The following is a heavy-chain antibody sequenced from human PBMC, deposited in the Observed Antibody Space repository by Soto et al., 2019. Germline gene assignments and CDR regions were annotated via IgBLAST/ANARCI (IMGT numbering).Heavy chain of an antibody. CDR2: IWYDGSNK. CDR1: GFAFSSYG. D-gene: IGHD2-15*01. Sequence: QVQLLESGGGVVQPGRSLRLSCAASGFAFSSYGMHWVRQTPGKGLEWVALIWYDGSNKYYADSVKGRFTISRDNSKNTLYLQMHSLRAEDTAAYFCARSPPGVACRYHFDFWGQGTLVTVSS. J-gene: IGHJ4*02. CDR3: ARSPPGVACRYHFDF. V-gene: IGHV3-33*01.